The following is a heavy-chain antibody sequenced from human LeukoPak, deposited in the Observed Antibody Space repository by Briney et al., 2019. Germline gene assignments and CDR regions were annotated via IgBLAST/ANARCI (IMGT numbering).Heavy chain of an antibody. CDR1: GFTFSRYV. CDR2: ITSNGGTT. Sequence: GGSLRLSCPASGFTFSRYVMHWVRQAPGKGLEYVSAITSNGGTTYYADSVKGRFTISRDNSKNTLYLQMSSLRAEDTAVFYCVRYYYDSSGYQRYFDYWGQGTLVTVSS. CDR3: VRYYYDSSGYQRYFDY. J-gene: IGHJ4*02. D-gene: IGHD3-22*01. V-gene: IGHV3-64D*09.